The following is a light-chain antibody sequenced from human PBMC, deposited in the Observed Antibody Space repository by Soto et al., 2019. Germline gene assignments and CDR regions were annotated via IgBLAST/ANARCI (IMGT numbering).Light chain of an antibody. J-gene: IGLJ1*01. CDR2: GNT. Sequence: QSVLTQPPSVSGAPGQRVTISCTGSSSDIGAGFDVHWYQHLPGTAPKLLIYGNTNRPSEVPGRFSGSKSGTSAYLVITGLQAEDEADYYCQSYENSRTGFYVFGTGTKLTVL. V-gene: IGLV1-40*01. CDR1: SSDIGAGFD. CDR3: QSYENSRTGFYV.